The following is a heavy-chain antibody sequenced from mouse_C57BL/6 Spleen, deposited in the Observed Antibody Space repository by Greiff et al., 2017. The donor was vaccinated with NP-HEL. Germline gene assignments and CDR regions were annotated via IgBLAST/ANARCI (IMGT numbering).Heavy chain of an antibody. CDR1: GFTFSDYG. V-gene: IGHV5-17*01. J-gene: IGHJ3*01. CDR2: ISSGGSTS. CDR3: ARDDALDY. Sequence: EVLLVESGGGLVKPGGSLKLSCAASGFTFSDYGMHWVRQAPEKGLEWVAYISSGGSTSYYADTVKGRFTISRDNAKNTLFLQMTSLRSEDTAMYDCARDDALDYWGQGTLVTVSA.